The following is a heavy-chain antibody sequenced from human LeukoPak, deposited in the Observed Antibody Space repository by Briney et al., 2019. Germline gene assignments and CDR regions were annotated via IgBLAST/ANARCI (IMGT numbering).Heavy chain of an antibody. CDR2: ISYDGSNK. V-gene: IGHV3-30*18. CDR1: GFTCSSYG. D-gene: IGHD2-15*01. J-gene: IGHJ4*02. CDR3: AKDRAGYCSGGSCYRSDY. Sequence: GGSLRLSCAASGFTCSSYGRQWVGQAPGKGREGGAVISYDGSNKEYADSGRGRFTISRDNSKNTLYLQMNSLRAEDTAVYYCAKDRAGYCSGGSCYRSDYWGQGTLVTVSS.